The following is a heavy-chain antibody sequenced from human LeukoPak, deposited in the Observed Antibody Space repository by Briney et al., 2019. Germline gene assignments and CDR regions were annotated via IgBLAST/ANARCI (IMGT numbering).Heavy chain of an antibody. CDR3: ARPFRQFDSSSSYYSFDL. Sequence: GGSLRLSCVASGFPFSTTDMTWVRQAAGKGPEWVSSISGTGDSTYYADSVKGRFTISRDNSKNALFLQMSSLRAEDTAVYYCARPFRQFDSSSSYYSFDLWGRGTVVTVSS. CDR2: ISGTGDST. D-gene: IGHD3-22*01. V-gene: IGHV3-23*01. J-gene: IGHJ5*02. CDR1: GFPFSTTD.